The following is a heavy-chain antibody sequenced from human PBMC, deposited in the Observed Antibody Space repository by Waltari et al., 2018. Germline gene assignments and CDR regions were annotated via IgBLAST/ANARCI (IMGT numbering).Heavy chain of an antibody. Sequence: QVQLVQSGAEVKKPGSSVMVSCQASVSTFSSYAISWVRQAPGQGLEWMGGIIPIFGTANYAQKFQGRVTITADESTSTAYMELSSLRSEDTAVYYCARERGAARVFDYWGQGTLVTVSS. CDR2: IIPIFGTA. J-gene: IGHJ4*02. V-gene: IGHV1-69*01. CDR3: ARERGAARVFDY. CDR1: VSTFSSYA. D-gene: IGHD6-6*01.